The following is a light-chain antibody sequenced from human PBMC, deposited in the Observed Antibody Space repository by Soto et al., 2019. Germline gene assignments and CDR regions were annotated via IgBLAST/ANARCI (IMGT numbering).Light chain of an antibody. CDR2: AAS. Sequence: EIVMTQSPATLSVSPGESATLSCRASQTVSSNLAWYQQKPGLAPRLLVYAASTRATGIPARFSGSGSGTEFTLTISSLQSEDFAVYYCQQYKNWPLFGPGTKVDIK. CDR1: QTVSSN. J-gene: IGKJ3*01. CDR3: QQYKNWPL. V-gene: IGKV3-15*01.